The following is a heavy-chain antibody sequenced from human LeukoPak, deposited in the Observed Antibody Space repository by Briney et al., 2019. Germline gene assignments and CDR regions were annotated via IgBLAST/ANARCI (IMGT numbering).Heavy chain of an antibody. CDR3: AKDRNIAADNNPPGPFDY. D-gene: IGHD6-13*01. CDR2: GSGRAYST. V-gene: IGHV3-23*01. CDR1: GFTFDSYG. Sequence: GGSLRLSCAASGFTFDSYGMSWVRKGPGKGLERVSAGSGRAYSTYYADSAKGRFAISRDNSKNNQFLQMHSLRTAATAVDYCAKDRNIAADNNPPGPFDYWGQETLVTVSS. J-gene: IGHJ4*02.